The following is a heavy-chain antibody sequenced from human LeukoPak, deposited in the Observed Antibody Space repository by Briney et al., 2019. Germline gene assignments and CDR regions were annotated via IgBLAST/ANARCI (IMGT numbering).Heavy chain of an antibody. Sequence: ASVKVSCKASGYTFTSYAMNWVRQAPGQGLEWMGWINTSTGNPTYAQGFTGRFVFSLDTSVSTAYLQISSLKAEDTAVYYCARVPLYDYVWGSYRPPPPYYFDYWGQGTLVTVSS. CDR1: GYTFTSYA. CDR3: ARVPLYDYVWGSYRPPPPYYFDY. D-gene: IGHD3-16*02. J-gene: IGHJ4*02. V-gene: IGHV7-4-1*02. CDR2: INTSTGNP.